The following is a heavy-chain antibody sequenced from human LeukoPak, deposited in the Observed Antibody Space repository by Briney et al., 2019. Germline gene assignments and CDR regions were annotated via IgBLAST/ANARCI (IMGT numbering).Heavy chain of an antibody. CDR1: GGSISSYD. D-gene: IGHD5-12*01. CDR2: IYYSGST. J-gene: IGHJ4*02. V-gene: IGHV4-59*01. Sequence: SETLSLTCTASGGSISSYDWSWIRQPPGKGLEWIRYIYYSGSTDYNPSLKSRVTISVATSKNQFSLKLSSVTAADTAVYYCASSHIVATYFDYWGQGTLVIVSS. CDR3: ASSHIVATYFDY.